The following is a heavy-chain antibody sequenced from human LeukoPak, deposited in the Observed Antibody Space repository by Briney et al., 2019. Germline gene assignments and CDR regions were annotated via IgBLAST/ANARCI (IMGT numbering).Heavy chain of an antibody. CDR3: AREGSSSSGLFDY. V-gene: IGHV1-2*02. J-gene: IGHJ4*02. Sequence: GASVKVSCKASGYTFTGYYMHWVRQAPGQGLEWMGWINPNSGGTNYAQKFQGRVTMTRDTSISTAYMELSRLRSDDTAVYYCAREGSSSSGLFDYWGQGTLVTVSS. CDR2: INPNSGGT. CDR1: GYTFTGYY. D-gene: IGHD6-6*01.